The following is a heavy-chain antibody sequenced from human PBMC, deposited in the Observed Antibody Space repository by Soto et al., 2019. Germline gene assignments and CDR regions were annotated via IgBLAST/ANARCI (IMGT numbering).Heavy chain of an antibody. J-gene: IGHJ4*02. CDR3: VKVHSDSYYYFDY. V-gene: IGHV3-23*01. D-gene: IGHD3-22*01. CDR2: IRGSGGDT. Sequence: EVQLLESGGGLVQPGGSLRLSCAASGFTFSFCAMSWVRQAPGKGLKWVSSIRGSGGDTYYADSVRGRFTISRDNSTNTLYLPMNSLRVEDTAVYYCVKVHSDSYYYFDYWGQGTLVTVSS. CDR1: GFTFSFCA.